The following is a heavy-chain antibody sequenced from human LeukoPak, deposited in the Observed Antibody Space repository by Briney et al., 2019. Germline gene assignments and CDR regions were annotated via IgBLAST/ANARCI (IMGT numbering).Heavy chain of an antibody. V-gene: IGHV4-34*01. J-gene: IGHJ4*02. D-gene: IGHD1-14*01. CDR2: INHSGST. CDR1: GGSFSGYY. CDR3: ARGATRPHFDY. Sequence: SETLSLTCAVYGGSFSGYYWSWIRQPPGKGLEWIGEINHSGSTNYNPSLKSRVTISVDRSKNQFSLKLSSVTAADTAVYYCARGATRPHFDYWGQGTLVTVSS.